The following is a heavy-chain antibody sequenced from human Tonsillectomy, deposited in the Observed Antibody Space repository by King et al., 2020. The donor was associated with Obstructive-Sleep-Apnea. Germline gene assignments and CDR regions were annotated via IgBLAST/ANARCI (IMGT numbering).Heavy chain of an antibody. CDR2: IYYSGST. CDR3: ARVHYYDTSGYYYYFDY. V-gene: IGHV4-30-4*01. J-gene: IGHJ4*02. Sequence: QLQESGPGLVKPSQTLSLTFTVSGDSINSGEDYWGWIRQPPGKGLEWIGYIYYSGSTYSSPSPKSRVTISVDTSKNQFSLRRTSVTAADTAVYYGARVHYYDTSGYYYYFDYWGKGTLVTVSS. CDR1: GDSINSGEDY. D-gene: IGHD3-22*01.